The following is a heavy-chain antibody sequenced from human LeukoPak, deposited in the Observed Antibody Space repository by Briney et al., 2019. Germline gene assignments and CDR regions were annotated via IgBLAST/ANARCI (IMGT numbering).Heavy chain of an antibody. V-gene: IGHV1-18*01. CDR1: GYTFTNYG. J-gene: IGHJ4*02. CDR2: ISPNNDNT. D-gene: IGHD2-8*02. Sequence: GASVKVSCKASGYTFTNYGISWVRQAPGQGLEWMGWISPNNDNTNYAQKLQGRVTMTTDTSTSIAYMELRSLRSDDTAVYYCARGGYCTGTSCFLPDYWGQGTLVTVSS. CDR3: ARGGYCTGTSCFLPDY.